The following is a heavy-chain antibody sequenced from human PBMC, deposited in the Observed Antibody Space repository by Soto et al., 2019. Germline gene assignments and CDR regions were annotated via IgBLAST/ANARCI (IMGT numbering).Heavy chain of an antibody. V-gene: IGHV4-34*01. CDR2: INHSGST. J-gene: IGHJ4*02. CDR3: ARGSAGGYSYSNLDY. CDR1: GGSFSGYY. Sequence: SETLSLTCAVYGGSFSGYYWSWIRQPPGKGLEWIGEINHSGSTNYNPSLKSRVTISVDTSKNQFSLKLSSVTAADTAVYYCARGSAGGYSYSNLDYWGQGTLVTV. D-gene: IGHD2-21*02.